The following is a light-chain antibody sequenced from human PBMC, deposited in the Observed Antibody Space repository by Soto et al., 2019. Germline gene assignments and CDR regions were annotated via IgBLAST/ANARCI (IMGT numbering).Light chain of an antibody. J-gene: IGKJ4*01. V-gene: IGKV3-20*01. CDR3: QPYGSSLPVT. CDR1: QSLTNNY. CDR2: AAS. Sequence: EIVLTQSPGTLSLSPGERATLSCRASQSLTNNYLAWYQQKPGQAPRLLIYAASNRATGIPDRFSGSGSETDFTLTISRLEPEDFAVYYCQPYGSSLPVTFGGGTNVEIK.